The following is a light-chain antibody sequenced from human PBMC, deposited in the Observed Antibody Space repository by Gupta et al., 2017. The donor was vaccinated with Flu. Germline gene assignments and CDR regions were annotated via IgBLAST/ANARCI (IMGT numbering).Light chain of an antibody. CDR1: QNVNSW. J-gene: IGKJ1*01. CDR2: KAS. V-gene: IGKV1-5*03. CDR3: QQYDMFPKT. Sequence: DIQMTQSPSTLAASVGDRVTLTCRASQNVNSWLAWYQQRPGKAPTLLIYKASTLHTGVSSRFIGRGSGTEFTLTISSLQPDDLATYYCQQYDMFPKTFGQGTKVELK.